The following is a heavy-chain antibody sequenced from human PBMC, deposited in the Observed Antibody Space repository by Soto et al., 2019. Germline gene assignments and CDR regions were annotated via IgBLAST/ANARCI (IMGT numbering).Heavy chain of an antibody. J-gene: IGHJ6*02. CDR3: VKDLVGDYYYYNGIHV. Sequence: GGFLRLSCAAAGLTFSSYGVHRVRQAPGKGQKRVTIISSDGSNKYYADTLKGLFTISRDNSKITLYLQMNILRSEDTAVYFCVKDLVGDYYYYNGIHVWVQVRTVTVFS. CDR1: GLTFSSYG. CDR2: ISSDGSNK. D-gene: IGHD3-10*01. V-gene: IGHV3-30*18.